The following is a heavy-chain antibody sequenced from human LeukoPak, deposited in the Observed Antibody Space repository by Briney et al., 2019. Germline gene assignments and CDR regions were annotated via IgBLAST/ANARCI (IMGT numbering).Heavy chain of an antibody. CDR2: IKQDGNEK. V-gene: IGHV3-7*01. CDR3: ARSSESYYGHAEYFQH. D-gene: IGHD1-26*01. Sequence: PGGSLRLSCAASGFTFSSYWMSWVRQAPGKGLEWVANIKQDGNEKYYVDSVKGRFTISRDNAKNSLYLLMNSLRAEDTAVYYCARSSESYYGHAEYFQHWGQGTLVTVSS. J-gene: IGHJ1*01. CDR1: GFTFSSYW.